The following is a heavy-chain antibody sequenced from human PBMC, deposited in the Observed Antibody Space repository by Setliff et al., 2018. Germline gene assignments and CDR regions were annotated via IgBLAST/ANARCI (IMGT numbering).Heavy chain of an antibody. J-gene: IGHJ5*02. CDR1: GGSISTYY. CDR3: ARLVETSTWGNWFDP. D-gene: IGHD2-15*01. Sequence: PSETLSLTCTVSGGSISTYYWSWIRQTPVKGLEWIGYVYYSGTTNYNPLFKSRVTISVDRPKNQFSLKLSSVTAADTAVYYCARLVETSTWGNWFDPWGQGTLVTVSS. CDR2: VYYSGTT. V-gene: IGHV4-59*08.